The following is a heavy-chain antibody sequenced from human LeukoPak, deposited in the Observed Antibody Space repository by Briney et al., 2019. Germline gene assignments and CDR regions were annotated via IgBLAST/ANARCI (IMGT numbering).Heavy chain of an antibody. CDR3: ARFNWGGYYFDS. Sequence: SETLSLPRTVSNGPLTCLYWRWMRASPGQGPEWIGYVYSSGSTSYNPSLKSRVTVSMDTSKKQFSLIMKSVTGADTAVYFCARFNWGGYYFDSWGQGALVTVSS. CDR2: VYSSGST. V-gene: IGHV4-59*08. D-gene: IGHD7-27*01. J-gene: IGHJ4*02. CDR1: NGPLTCLY.